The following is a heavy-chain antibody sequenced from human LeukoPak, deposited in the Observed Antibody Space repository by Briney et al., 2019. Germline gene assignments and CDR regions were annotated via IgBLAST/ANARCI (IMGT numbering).Heavy chain of an antibody. CDR3: ARGLEMATIFYY. Sequence: PGGSLRLSCAASGFTFSSYAIHWVRQAPGKELEWVAVISYDGSNKYYADSVKGRFTISRDNSKNTLYLQMNSLRAEDTAVYYCARGLEMATIFYYWGQGTLVTVSS. V-gene: IGHV3-30-3*01. CDR2: ISYDGSNK. CDR1: GFTFSSYA. D-gene: IGHD5-24*01. J-gene: IGHJ4*02.